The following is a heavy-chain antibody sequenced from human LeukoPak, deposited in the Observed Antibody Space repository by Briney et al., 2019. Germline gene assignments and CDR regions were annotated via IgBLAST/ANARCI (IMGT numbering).Heavy chain of an antibody. V-gene: IGHV3-23*01. CDR3: AKAYGSGSYGSIFDY. D-gene: IGHD3-10*01. CDR2: ISGSGGST. Sequence: GGSLRLSCAASGFTFSSYSMNWVRQAPGKGLEWVSAISGSGGSTYYADSVKGRFTISRDNSKNTLYLQMNSLRAEDTAVYYCAKAYGSGSYGSIFDYWGQGTLVTVSS. CDR1: GFTFSSYS. J-gene: IGHJ4*02.